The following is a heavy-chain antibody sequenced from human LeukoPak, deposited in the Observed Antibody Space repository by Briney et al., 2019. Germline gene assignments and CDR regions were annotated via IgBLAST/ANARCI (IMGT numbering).Heavy chain of an antibody. Sequence: ASVEGSCEASRYTFTNYYIHWVRQAPGQGLEWMGMINPSGGSTSHAQKFQGRVTMTRDTSTSTVYMELSSLRSEDTAVYYCARGGKGNADGYNQALNYWGQGTLVTVYS. J-gene: IGHJ4*02. D-gene: IGHD5-24*01. V-gene: IGHV1-46*01. CDR1: RYTFTNYY. CDR2: INPSGGST. CDR3: ARGGKGNADGYNQALNY.